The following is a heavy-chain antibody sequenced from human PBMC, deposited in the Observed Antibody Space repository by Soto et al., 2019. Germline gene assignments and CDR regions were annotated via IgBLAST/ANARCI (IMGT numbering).Heavy chain of an antibody. Sequence: KPSETLSLTCTVSGGSIRSYYWSWIRQPPGKGLESIGYISYRGSTNYSPSLKSRVTISVDTSKNQFSLKLSSVTAADTAVYYCARGINLNIYSGYVDYWGQGTLVTV. CDR2: ISYRGST. V-gene: IGHV4-59*01. CDR1: GGSIRSYY. D-gene: IGHD1-26*01. J-gene: IGHJ4*02. CDR3: ARGINLNIYSGYVDY.